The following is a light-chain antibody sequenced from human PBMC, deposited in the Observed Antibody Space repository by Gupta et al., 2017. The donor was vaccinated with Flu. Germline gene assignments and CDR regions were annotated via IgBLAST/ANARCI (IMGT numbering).Light chain of an antibody. J-gene: IGKJ3*01. CDR3: HQEYSIRFT. CDR2: WAS. Sequence: DIVMTQSPDSLAASLGERATINCKSSQSVLYSSNNKNYLAWYQQKPGQPPKLLIYWASTRESGVPDRFSGSGSGTDFTLTISSRQAEDVAVYYCHQEYSIRFTFGDGTKVDI. CDR1: QSVLYSSNNKNY. V-gene: IGKV4-1*01.